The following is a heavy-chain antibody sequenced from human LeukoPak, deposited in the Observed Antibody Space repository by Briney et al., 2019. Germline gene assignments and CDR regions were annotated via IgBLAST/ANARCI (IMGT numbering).Heavy chain of an antibody. D-gene: IGHD3-22*01. J-gene: IGHJ5*02. CDR1: VGTFSSYA. Sequence: SVKVSCKASVGTFSSYAISWVRQAPGQGLEWMGGIIPIFGTANYAQKFQGRVTITTDESTSTAYMELSSLRSEDTAVYYCARDQYYYDSSGYYNWFDPWGQGTLVTVSS. CDR2: IIPIFGTA. V-gene: IGHV1-69*05. CDR3: ARDQYYYDSSGYYNWFDP.